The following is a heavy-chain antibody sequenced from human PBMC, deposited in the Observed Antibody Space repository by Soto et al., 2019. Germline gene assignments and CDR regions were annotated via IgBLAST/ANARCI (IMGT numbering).Heavy chain of an antibody. Sequence: SETLSLTCSVSGDSISTVDYFWAWIRQPPGQALEYIGYIYRSATTYYNPSFEGRVAISLDTSKSHFSLNVTSVTAADTAVYFCARGRYCLTGRCFPNWFDSWGQGTLVTVSS. CDR1: GDSISTVDYF. CDR3: ARGRYCLTGRCFPNWFDS. CDR2: IYRSATT. V-gene: IGHV4-30-4*01. D-gene: IGHD2-15*01. J-gene: IGHJ5*01.